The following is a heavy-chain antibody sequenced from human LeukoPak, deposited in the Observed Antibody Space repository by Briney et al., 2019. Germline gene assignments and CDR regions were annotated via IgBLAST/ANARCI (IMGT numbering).Heavy chain of an antibody. J-gene: IGHJ4*02. CDR3: ARRTTGEIDY. CDR2: INPNSGGT. CDR1: GYIFTDYY. Sequence: ASVKVSCKASGYIFTDYYIHWVRQAPGQGLEWMGRINPNSGGTNYAQKFQGRVTMTRDTSIGTAYMELSRLRSDDTAVYYCARRTTGEIDYWGQGTLVTVSS. D-gene: IGHD4-17*01. V-gene: IGHV1-2*06.